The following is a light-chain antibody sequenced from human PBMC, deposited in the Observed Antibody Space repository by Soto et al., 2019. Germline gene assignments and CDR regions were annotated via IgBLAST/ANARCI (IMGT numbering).Light chain of an antibody. CDR2: GAS. CDR3: QQYNNWPPSII. CDR1: QSVSSN. V-gene: IGKV3-15*01. Sequence: EIVMTQCPATLSVSPGERATLSCRASQSVSSNLAWYQQRPGQAPRLLIYGASTRATDTPVRFRGSGSGTEFTLTISSLQSEDFAVYYSQQYNNWPPSIIFGQATRLEIK. J-gene: IGKJ5*01.